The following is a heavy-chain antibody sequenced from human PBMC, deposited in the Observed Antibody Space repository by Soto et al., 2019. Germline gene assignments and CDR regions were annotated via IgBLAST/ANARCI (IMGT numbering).Heavy chain of an antibody. CDR3: AREARLEVGATGFFDQ. D-gene: IGHD1-26*01. Sequence: QVHLVQSGAEVKKPGASVKVSCKASGYTFTDNFIHWVRQAPGQGIEWMGWLNPNSGGTNYAPKFQGRVTMTRDTSISTAYMELRRLRSDDTAVYYCAREARLEVGATGFFDQWGQGTLATVSS. CDR1: GYTFTDNF. V-gene: IGHV1-2*02. J-gene: IGHJ4*02. CDR2: LNPNSGGT.